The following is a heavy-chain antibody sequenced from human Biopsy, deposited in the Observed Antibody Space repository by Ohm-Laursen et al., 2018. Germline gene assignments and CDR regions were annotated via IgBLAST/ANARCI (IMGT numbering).Heavy chain of an antibody. J-gene: IGHJ4*02. Sequence: PSETLSLTCTGSAVSINGGRYYWNWLRHHPGKGLEWIGNIFYSANTYYNPSLKSRVTISVDTSKNQFSLKLSSVTAADTSVYYCARLGSGDYFPTFFDFWGQGALVTVSS. D-gene: IGHD5-12*01. V-gene: IGHV4-31*03. CDR2: IFYSANT. CDR1: AVSINGGRYY. CDR3: ARLGSGDYFPTFFDF.